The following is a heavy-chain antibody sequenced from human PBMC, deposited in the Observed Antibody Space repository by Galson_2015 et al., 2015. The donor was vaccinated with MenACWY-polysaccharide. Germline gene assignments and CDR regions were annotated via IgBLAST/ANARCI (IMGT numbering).Heavy chain of an antibody. CDR2: IKQSGTEK. CDR3: ARARSWSGFFAFDF. V-gene: IGHV3-7*01. CDR1: GLPFSGSW. J-gene: IGHJ3*01. D-gene: IGHD3-3*01. Sequence: SLRLSCAASGLPFSGSWMTWIRQAPGKGLEWVATIKQSGTEKYYVDSVEGRFTVSRDNAENSLYLQMNSLRAEDTAVYYCARARSWSGFFAFDFWGQGTMVTVSS.